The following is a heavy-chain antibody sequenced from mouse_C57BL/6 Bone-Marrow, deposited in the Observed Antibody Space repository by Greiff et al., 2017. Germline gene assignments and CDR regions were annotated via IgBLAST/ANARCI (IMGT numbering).Heavy chain of an antibody. CDR1: GYTFTSYW. CDR3: AKIYYGSSYWYFEV. Sequence: QVQLQQPGAELVKPGASVKLSCKASGYTFTSYWMHWVKQRPGRGLEWIGRIDPNSGGTKYNEKFKSKATLTVDKPSSTGYMQLSRLTSEDSAVCYCAKIYYGSSYWYFEVWGTGTKVTVSS. D-gene: IGHD1-1*01. J-gene: IGHJ1*03. CDR2: IDPNSGGT. V-gene: IGHV1-72*01.